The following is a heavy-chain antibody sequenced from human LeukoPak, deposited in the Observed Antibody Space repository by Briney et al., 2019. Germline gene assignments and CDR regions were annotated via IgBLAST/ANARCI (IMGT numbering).Heavy chain of an antibody. Sequence: SVKVSCKASGGTFSSYAISWVRQAPGQGLEWMGGIIPIFGTANYAQKFQGRVTITADESTSTAYMELSSLRSEDTAVYYCARVRRSYCSSTSCLVHWFDPWGQGTLVTVSS. CDR2: IIPIFGTA. CDR1: GGTFSSYA. CDR3: ARVRRSYCSSTSCLVHWFDP. D-gene: IGHD2-2*01. V-gene: IGHV1-69*01. J-gene: IGHJ5*02.